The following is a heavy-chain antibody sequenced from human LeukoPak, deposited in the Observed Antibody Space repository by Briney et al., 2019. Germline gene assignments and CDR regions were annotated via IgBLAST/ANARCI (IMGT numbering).Heavy chain of an antibody. J-gene: IGHJ4*02. CDR2: IYPGDSDT. D-gene: IGHD5-12*01. CDR1: AFSFTTYW. Sequence: GESLKISCKGSAFSFTTYWIAWVRQMPGKGLEWMGIIYPGDSDTRYSPSFQGQVTISADKSISTAYLQWSSLKASDTAMYYCASHSGYDVSFDYWGQGTLVTVSS. V-gene: IGHV5-51*01. CDR3: ASHSGYDVSFDY.